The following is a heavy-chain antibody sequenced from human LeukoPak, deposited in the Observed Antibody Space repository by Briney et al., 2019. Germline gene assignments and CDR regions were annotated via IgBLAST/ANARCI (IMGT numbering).Heavy chain of an antibody. Sequence: GASVKVSCKASGYTFTGYYMHWVRQAPGQGLEWMGWINPNSGGTNYAQKFQGRVTMTRDTSIGTAYMELSRLRSDDTAVYYCARAGNHCSGGSCYRSGFDYWGQGTLVTVSS. CDR3: ARAGNHCSGGSCYRSGFDY. D-gene: IGHD2-15*01. CDR1: GYTFTGYY. CDR2: INPNSGGT. J-gene: IGHJ4*02. V-gene: IGHV1-2*02.